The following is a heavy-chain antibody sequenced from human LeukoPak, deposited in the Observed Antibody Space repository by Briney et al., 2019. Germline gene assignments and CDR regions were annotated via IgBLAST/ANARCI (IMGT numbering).Heavy chain of an antibody. CDR3: ARGSRFGVVGRDAFDI. Sequence: GGSLRLSCVASGFILSRYAMTWVRQAPGEGLEWVSAISDSGGSTYYADSVKGRFTISRDNSKNTLYLQMNSLRAEDTAVYYCARGSRFGVVGRDAFDIWGQGTMVTVSS. CDR2: ISDSGGST. D-gene: IGHD3-3*01. V-gene: IGHV3-23*01. J-gene: IGHJ3*02. CDR1: GFILSRYA.